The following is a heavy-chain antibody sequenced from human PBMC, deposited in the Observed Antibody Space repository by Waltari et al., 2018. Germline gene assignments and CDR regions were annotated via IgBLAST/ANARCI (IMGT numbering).Heavy chain of an antibody. CDR1: GFTFSNFG. D-gene: IGHD4-17*01. Sequence: VQLEVFGGGVVPPGGSLTLSCAAAGFTFSNFGMHWVRQAPGKGLEWLTFIRYEGNNKDHADSVKGRFIISRDNSKNTLYLQINSLRADDTATYYCVKDGDFFVSGYDAFDVWGQG. CDR2: IRYEGNNK. CDR3: VKDGDFFVSGYDAFDV. J-gene: IGHJ3*01. V-gene: IGHV3-30*02.